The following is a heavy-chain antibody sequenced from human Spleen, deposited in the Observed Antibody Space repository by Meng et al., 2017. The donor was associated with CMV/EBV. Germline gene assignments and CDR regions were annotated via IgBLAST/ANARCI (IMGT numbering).Heavy chain of an antibody. V-gene: IGHV1-2*02. J-gene: IGHJ6*02. D-gene: IGHD2/OR15-2a*01. CDR2: INPNGGGA. CDR3: ARHLECTTNICYTDYYYGMDV. Sequence: ASVKVSCKASGYSFSDYYIHWVRQVPGQGLEWMGWINPNGGGANYAQNFQDRVTMTTDTSIRTVYMELSSLTASDTAIYYCARHLECTTNICYTDYYYGMDVWGQGTPVTVSS. CDR1: GYSFSDYY.